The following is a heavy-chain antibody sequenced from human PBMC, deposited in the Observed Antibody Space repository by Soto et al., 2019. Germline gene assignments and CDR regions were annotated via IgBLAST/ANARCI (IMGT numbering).Heavy chain of an antibody. J-gene: IGHJ5*02. D-gene: IGHD3-10*02. CDR1: GASISSSGYY. Sequence: SETLSLTCTVSGASISSSGYYWGWIRQTPGKGLEWIGYIYNSGSTKYNPSLKSRLTVSVDTSKNQFSLRLTSVTAADTAMYYCAAGVRGARGWFDPWGQGTLVTVSS. V-gene: IGHV4-61*05. CDR3: AAGVRGARGWFDP. CDR2: IYNSGST.